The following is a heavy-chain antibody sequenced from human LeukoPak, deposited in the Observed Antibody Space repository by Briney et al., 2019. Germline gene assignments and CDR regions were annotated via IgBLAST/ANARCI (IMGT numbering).Heavy chain of an antibody. CDR2: ISYDGSNK. J-gene: IGHJ5*02. D-gene: IGHD3-22*01. CDR1: GFTFSSYA. CDR3: AKGRDYYDSSGYPKPIDL. V-gene: IGHV3-30*04. Sequence: PGGSLRLSCAASGFTFSSYAMHWVRQAPGKGLEWVAVISYDGSNKYYADSVKGRFTISRDNSKNTLFLQMSSLRAEDAAVYYCAKGRDYYDSSGYPKPIDLWGQGTLVTVSS.